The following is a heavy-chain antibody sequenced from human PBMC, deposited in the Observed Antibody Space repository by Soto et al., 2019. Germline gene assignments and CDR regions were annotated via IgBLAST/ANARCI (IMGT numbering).Heavy chain of an antibody. D-gene: IGHD3-22*01. CDR1: GGTFSSYA. CDR3: ARDPDSSGYSTNLDY. CDR2: IIPIFGTA. J-gene: IGHJ4*02. V-gene: IGHV1-69*13. Sequence: ASVKVSCKASGGTFSSYAISWVRQAPGQGLEWMGGIIPIFGTANYAQKFQGRVTITADESTSTAYMELSSLRSEDTAVYYCARDPDSSGYSTNLDYWGQGTLVTVSS.